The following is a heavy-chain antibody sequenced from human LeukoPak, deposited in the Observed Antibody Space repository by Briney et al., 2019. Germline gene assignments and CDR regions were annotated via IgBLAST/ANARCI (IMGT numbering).Heavy chain of an antibody. D-gene: IGHD3-22*01. V-gene: IGHV3-11*01. Sequence: GGSLRLSCAASGFTFSDYYMSWIRQAPGKGLEWVSHISRSGSTRYYADSLKGRFTISRDNAKNSLYLQMNSLRAEDTAVYYCARAAYYYDSSGYDDAFDIWGQGTMVTVSS. CDR1: GFTFSDYY. CDR2: ISRSGSTR. J-gene: IGHJ3*02. CDR3: ARAAYYYDSSGYDDAFDI.